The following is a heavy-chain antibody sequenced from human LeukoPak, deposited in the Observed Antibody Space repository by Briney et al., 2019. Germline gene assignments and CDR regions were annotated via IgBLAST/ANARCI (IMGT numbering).Heavy chain of an antibody. D-gene: IGHD6-19*01. CDR1: GFTFSSYA. CDR2: ISNDETNK. J-gene: IGHJ6*02. CDR3: ARDSGRYISGQGPYYYHGMDV. V-gene: IGHV3-30-3*01. Sequence: GGSLRLSCAASGFTFSSYALHWVRQAPVKGLEWVAVISNDETNKYYADSVKGRFTISRDNSKNALYLQMNSLRPEDTAVYYCARDSGRYISGQGPYYYHGMDVWGQGTTVTVSS.